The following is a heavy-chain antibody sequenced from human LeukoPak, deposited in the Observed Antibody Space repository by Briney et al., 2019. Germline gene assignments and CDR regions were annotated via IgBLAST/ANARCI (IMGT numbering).Heavy chain of an antibody. CDR1: GFAFSIYE. Sequence: GGSLRLSCTASGFAFSIYEMDWVRQAPGKGLEWVSYISSSGSYIQYAESVKGRFTISRDNAEKSLFLQMNSLKDEDTAVYYCARDPGYSSTGVDAFDIWGRGTMVTVSS. V-gene: IGHV3-48*03. CDR3: ARDPGYSSTGVDAFDI. CDR2: ISSSGSYI. J-gene: IGHJ3*02. D-gene: IGHD6-13*01.